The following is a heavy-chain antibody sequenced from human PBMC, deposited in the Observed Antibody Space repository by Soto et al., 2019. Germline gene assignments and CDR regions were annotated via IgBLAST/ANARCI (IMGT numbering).Heavy chain of an antibody. CDR3: AREGYSYTRSLDY. CDR2: INHSRST. V-gene: IGHV4-34*01. D-gene: IGHD5-18*01. CDR1: GGSFSGYY. J-gene: IGHJ4*02. Sequence: LSLTCAVYGGSFSGYYWSCIRQPPGNGLEWIGEINHSRSTNYNPSLKSRVTISVNTSKNQFSLKLNSVTAADTSVYYCAREGYSYTRSLDYWGQGTLVTVSS.